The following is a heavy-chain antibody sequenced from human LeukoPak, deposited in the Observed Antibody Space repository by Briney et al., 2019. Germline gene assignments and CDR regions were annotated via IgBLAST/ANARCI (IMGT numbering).Heavy chain of an antibody. CDR3: ARSGGIASGNYERATLDY. J-gene: IGHJ4*02. Sequence: SQTLSLTCDISGDSVSSNGAAWNWIRQSPSRGLEWLGRTYYRSKWYNDYAVPLESRMTINADTSKNHFSLQLNSVTPDDTAVYYCARSGGIASGNYERATLDYWGQGTLVTVSS. CDR1: GDSVSSNGAA. D-gene: IGHD1-26*01. V-gene: IGHV6-1*01. CDR2: TYYRSKWYN.